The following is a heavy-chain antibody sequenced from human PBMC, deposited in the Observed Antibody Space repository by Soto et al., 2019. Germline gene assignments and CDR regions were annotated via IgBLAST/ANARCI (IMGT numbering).Heavy chain of an antibody. J-gene: IGHJ4*02. Sequence: QVQLVESGGGLVKPGGSLRLSCAASEFSFSDYYMSWIRQAPGKGLEWVSYISSSGSTIYYADSVKGRFTISRDNAKNSLYLQMNSLRAEDTAVYYCARVYCSGGSCYRGVFDYWGQGTLVTVSS. V-gene: IGHV3-11*01. CDR1: EFSFSDYY. CDR3: ARVYCSGGSCYRGVFDY. CDR2: ISSSGSTI. D-gene: IGHD2-15*01.